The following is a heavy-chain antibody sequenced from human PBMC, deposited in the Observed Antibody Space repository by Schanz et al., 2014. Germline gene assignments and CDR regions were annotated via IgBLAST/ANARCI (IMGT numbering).Heavy chain of an antibody. CDR1: GFTVNTNY. CDR2: MYINSGST. V-gene: IGHV3-53*01. J-gene: IGHJ4*02. CDR3: ARDGGRDGCSLAFDV. D-gene: IGHD2-15*01. Sequence: EVQLVESGGGLIQPGGSLRLSCAVSGFTVNTNYMSWVRQAPGKGLEWISSMYINSGSTQYADSVKGRFIISRDSSKNTLFLQMNSLRAEDTAVYFCARDGGRDGCSLAFDVWGQGRLVTVSS.